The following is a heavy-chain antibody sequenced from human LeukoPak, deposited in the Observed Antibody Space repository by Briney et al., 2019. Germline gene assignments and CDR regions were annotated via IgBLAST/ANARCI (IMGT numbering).Heavy chain of an antibody. CDR2: ISYDGSNK. D-gene: IGHD4-17*01. CDR3: ARDLYGDYTDY. J-gene: IGHJ4*02. Sequence: PPGRSLRLSCAASGFTFSSYAMHWVRQAPGKGLEWVAVISYDGSNKYYADSVKGRFTISRDNSKNTLYLQMNSLRAEDTAVYYCARDLYGDYTDYWGQGTLVAVSS. CDR1: GFTFSSYA. V-gene: IGHV3-30-3*01.